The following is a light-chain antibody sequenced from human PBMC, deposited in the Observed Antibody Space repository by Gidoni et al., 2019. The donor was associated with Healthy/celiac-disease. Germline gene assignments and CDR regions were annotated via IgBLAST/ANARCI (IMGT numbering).Light chain of an antibody. J-gene: IGKJ3*01. CDR2: WAS. CDR3: QQYYSIPPT. Sequence: DIVMTQSQDSLAVSLGERSTINCKSSQSLLYSSNNKNYLAWYQRKPGQPPKLLIYWASTRESGVPDRCGGSGSGTDFTLTISSLQAEDVAVYYCQQYYSIPPTFGPGTRVDIK. CDR1: QSLLYSSNNKNY. V-gene: IGKV4-1*01.